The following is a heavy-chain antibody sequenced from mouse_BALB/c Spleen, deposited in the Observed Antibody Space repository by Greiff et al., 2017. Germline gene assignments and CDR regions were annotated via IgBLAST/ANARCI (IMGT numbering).Heavy chain of an antibody. CDR1: GFSLTGYG. V-gene: IGHV2-6-7*01. CDR3: AYYGSSYYYAMDY. CDR2: IWGDGST. Sequence: VMLVESGPGLVAPSQSLSITCTVSGFSLTGYGVNWVRQPPGKGLEWLGMIWGDGSTDYNSALKSRLSISKDNSKSQVFLKMNSLQTDDTARYYCAYYGSSYYYAMDYWGQGTSVTVSS. J-gene: IGHJ4*01. D-gene: IGHD1-1*01.